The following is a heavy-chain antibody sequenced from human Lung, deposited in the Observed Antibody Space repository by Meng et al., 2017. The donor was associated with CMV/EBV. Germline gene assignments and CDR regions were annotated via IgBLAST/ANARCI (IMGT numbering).Heavy chain of an antibody. D-gene: IGHD3-3*01. V-gene: IGHV1-18*01. CDR1: GYTFTSYG. CDR3: ARDPRLSTYYDFWSGYKNGMDV. CDR2: ISAYNGNT. Sequence: ASVKVSCKASGYTFTSYGISWVRQAPGQGLEWMGWISAYNGNTNYAQKLQGRVTMTTDTSTSTAYMELRSLRSDDTAVYYCARDPRLSTYYDFWSGYKNGMDVWGQGTTVTVSS. J-gene: IGHJ6*02.